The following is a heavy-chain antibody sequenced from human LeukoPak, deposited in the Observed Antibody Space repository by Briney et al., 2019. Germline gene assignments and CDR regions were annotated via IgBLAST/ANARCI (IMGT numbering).Heavy chain of an antibody. CDR2: IIPIFGTA. CDR3: ARAGDYYDSSGYLGY. V-gene: IGHV1-69*05. J-gene: IGHJ4*02. CDR1: GGTFSRYA. Sequence: SVKVSCKASGGTFSRYAISWVRQAPGQGLEWMGGIIPIFGTANYAQKFQGRVTMTRDTSISTAYMELSRLRSDDTAVYYCARAGDYYDSSGYLGYWGQGTLVTVSS. D-gene: IGHD3-22*01.